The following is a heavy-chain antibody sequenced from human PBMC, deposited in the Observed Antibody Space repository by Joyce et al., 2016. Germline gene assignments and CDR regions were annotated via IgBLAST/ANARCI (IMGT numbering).Heavy chain of an antibody. D-gene: IGHD1-26*01. J-gene: IGHJ3*02. CDR3: AGDSGSYSGAPAI. V-gene: IGHV3-48*01. Sequence: EVQLVESGGGLVQPGGSLRLSCAASGFTFSTYRMNCVRQAPGKGLEWVSYISSSSSITYYADSVKGRLTIARDNAKNSLYLQMNSLRAEDTAVYYCAGDSGSYSGAPAIWGQGTMVTVSS. CDR2: ISSSSSIT. CDR1: GFTFSTYR.